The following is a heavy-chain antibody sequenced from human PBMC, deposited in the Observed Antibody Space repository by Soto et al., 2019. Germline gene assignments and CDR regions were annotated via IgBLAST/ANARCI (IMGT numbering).Heavy chain of an antibody. CDR3: AKEVVVESAGRSHYYYDGLDV. V-gene: IGHV3-23*01. CDR2: IRGNGGRT. D-gene: IGHD2-2*01. Sequence: EVQLLESGGGLVQPGGSLSLSCGASGFTFSIYAMNWVRQAPGKLLERGSAIRGNGGRTHYAGSVQGRFTMSIDKSTNTRHLQMNSLRADDTAVYYCAKEVVVESAGRSHYYYDGLDVWGQGTTVTVSS. CDR1: GFTFSIYA. J-gene: IGHJ6*02.